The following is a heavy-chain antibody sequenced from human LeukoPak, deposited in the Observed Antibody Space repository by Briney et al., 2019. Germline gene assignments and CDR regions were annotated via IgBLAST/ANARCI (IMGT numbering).Heavy chain of an antibody. CDR2: IWYGGSNK. Sequence: GGSLRLSCAASGFTFSSYGMHWVRQAPGKGLERVAVIWYGGSNKYYADSVKGRFTISRDNSKNTLYLQMNSLRAEDTAVYYCAKDGSGSYSYYFDYWGQGTLVTVSS. J-gene: IGHJ4*02. D-gene: IGHD3-10*01. CDR3: AKDGSGSYSYYFDY. V-gene: IGHV3-30*02. CDR1: GFTFSSYG.